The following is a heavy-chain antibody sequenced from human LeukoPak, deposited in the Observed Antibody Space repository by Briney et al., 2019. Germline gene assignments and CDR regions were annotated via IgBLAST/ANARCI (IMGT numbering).Heavy chain of an antibody. V-gene: IGHV1-46*01. CDR3: ARGDYYGSGSYYNVAWFDP. CDR2: INPSGGST. D-gene: IGHD3-10*01. Sequence: ASVKVSCKASGYTFTGYYMHWVRQAPGQGLEWMGWINPSGGSTSYAQKFQGRVTMTRDMSTSTAYMELSSLRSEDTAVYYCARGDYYGSGSYYNVAWFDPWGQGTLVTVSS. CDR1: GYTFTGYY. J-gene: IGHJ5*02.